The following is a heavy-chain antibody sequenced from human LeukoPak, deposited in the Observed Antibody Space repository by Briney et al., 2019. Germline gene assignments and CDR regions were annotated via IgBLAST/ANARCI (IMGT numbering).Heavy chain of an antibody. CDR1: GFTFSNAW. Sequence: GGSLRLSCAASGFTFSNAWMSWVRQAPGKGLEWVGRIKSKTDGGTTDYAAPVKGRFTIPRDNAKNSLYLQMNSLRAEDTAVYYCARGTPMIVVRKSKNFDYWGQGTLVTVSS. D-gene: IGHD3-22*01. J-gene: IGHJ4*02. V-gene: IGHV3-15*01. CDR3: ARGTPMIVVRKSKNFDY. CDR2: IKSKTDGGTT.